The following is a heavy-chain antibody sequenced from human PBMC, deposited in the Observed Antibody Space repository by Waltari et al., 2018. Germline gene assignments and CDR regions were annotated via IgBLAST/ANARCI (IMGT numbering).Heavy chain of an antibody. CDR2: IYVGDSET. CDR3: ARREHDYDYVGGSYRRVIDTFDI. CDR1: GAKFSPYW. Sequence: EVRLVQSGAEVKKPGESMKISGTGSGAKFSPYWIGWVRQVPGKGLEWMGIIYVGDSETRYSPSFRGQVTMSADKSITTAYLQWSSLKASDTAMYYCARREHDYDYVGGSYRRVIDTFDIWGQGTRVTVSS. D-gene: IGHD3-16*02. V-gene: IGHV5-51*03. J-gene: IGHJ3*02.